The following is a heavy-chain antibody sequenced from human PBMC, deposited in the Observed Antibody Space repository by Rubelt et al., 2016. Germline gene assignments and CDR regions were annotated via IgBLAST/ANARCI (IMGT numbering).Heavy chain of an antibody. CDR1: GGSFSGYY. V-gene: IGHV4-34*02. CDR2: ISHRGST. D-gene: IGHD2-2*02. J-gene: IGHJ5*02. Sequence: QVQLQQWGAGLLKPSQTLSLTCAVYGGSFSGYYWSWIRQPPGKGLEWIGEISHRGSTNYDPSLGGRVTLSVDTSKNQFSPNLDSVTAADTAGYYCARGWGFYTRAPPVDFSWGQGTLVTVSS. CDR3: ARGWGFYTRAPPVDFS.